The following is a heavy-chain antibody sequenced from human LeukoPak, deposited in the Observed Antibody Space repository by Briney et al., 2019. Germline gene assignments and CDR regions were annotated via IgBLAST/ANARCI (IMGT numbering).Heavy chain of an antibody. D-gene: IGHD2-2*02. Sequence: GGSLRLSCAASGFTFSSYSMNWVRQAPGKGLEWVSSISSSSSYIYYADSVKGRFTNSRDNAKNSLYLQMNSLRAEDTAVYYCARDDVVVVPAAIEYYYYYMDVWGKGTTVTVSS. J-gene: IGHJ6*03. CDR1: GFTFSSYS. CDR2: ISSSSSYI. CDR3: ARDDVVVVPAAIEYYYYYMDV. V-gene: IGHV3-21*01.